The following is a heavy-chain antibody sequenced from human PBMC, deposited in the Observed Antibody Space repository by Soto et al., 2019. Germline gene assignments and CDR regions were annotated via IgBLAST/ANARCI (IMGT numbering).Heavy chain of an antibody. CDR3: ARLSSIAARGVPDY. CDR2: IYYSGST. D-gene: IGHD6-6*01. V-gene: IGHV4-59*01. J-gene: IGHJ4*02. Sequence: SETLSLTCTVSGGSISSYYWSWIRQPPGKGLEWIGYIYYSGSTNYNPSLKSRVTISVDTSKNQFSLKLSSVTAADTAVYYCARLSSIAARGVPDYWGQGTLVTVSS. CDR1: GGSISSYY.